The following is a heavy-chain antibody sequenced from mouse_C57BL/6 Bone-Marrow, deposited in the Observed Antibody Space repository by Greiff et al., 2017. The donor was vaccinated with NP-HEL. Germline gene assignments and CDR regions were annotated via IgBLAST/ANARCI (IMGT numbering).Heavy chain of an antibody. Sequence: VKVVESGPELVKPGASVKISCKASGYAFSSSWMNWVKQRPGKGLEWIGRIYPGDGDTNYNGKFKGKATLTADKSSSTAYMQLSSLTSEDSAVYFCARSKDSSGYYFDYWGQGTTLTVSS. CDR2: IYPGDGDT. CDR1: GYAFSSSW. D-gene: IGHD3-2*02. V-gene: IGHV1-82*01. CDR3: ARSKDSSGYYFDY. J-gene: IGHJ2*01.